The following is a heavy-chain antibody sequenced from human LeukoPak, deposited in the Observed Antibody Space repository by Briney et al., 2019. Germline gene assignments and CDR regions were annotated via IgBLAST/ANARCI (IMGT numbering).Heavy chain of an antibody. Sequence: SVKVSCKASGFTFTSSAVQWVRQARGQRLEWIGWIVVGSGNTNYAQKLQGRVTMTTDTSTSTAYMELRSLRSDDTAVYYCAAQLSTDYWGQGTLVTVSS. V-gene: IGHV1-58*01. D-gene: IGHD2/OR15-2a*01. CDR3: AAQLSTDY. CDR1: GFTFTSSA. J-gene: IGHJ4*02. CDR2: IVVGSGNT.